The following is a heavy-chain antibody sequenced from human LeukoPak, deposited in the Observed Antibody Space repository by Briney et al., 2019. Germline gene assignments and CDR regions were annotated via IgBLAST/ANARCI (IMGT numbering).Heavy chain of an antibody. Sequence: ASVKVSCKASGGTFSSYAISWVRQAPGQGLEWMGGIIPIFGTANYAQKFQGRVTITTDESTSTAYMELSSLRSGDTAVYYCASGNYYDSSGYSRPFGYWGQGTLVTVSS. D-gene: IGHD3-22*01. V-gene: IGHV1-69*05. J-gene: IGHJ4*02. CDR3: ASGNYYDSSGYSRPFGY. CDR1: GGTFSSYA. CDR2: IIPIFGTA.